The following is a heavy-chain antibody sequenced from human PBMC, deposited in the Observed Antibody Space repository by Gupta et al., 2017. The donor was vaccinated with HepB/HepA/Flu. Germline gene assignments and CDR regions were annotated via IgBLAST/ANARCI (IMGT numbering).Heavy chain of an antibody. CDR3: TSGGGYKLLPFDY. Sequence: EVQLLESGGVLVQPGGSLRLYCTASGFTFSSYAMSWVRQAPGKGLEWVSNISVDGGRTYYAASVKGRFTISRYNSKNTLYLQMKSLRAEDTAVYYCTSGGGYKLLPFDYWGQGTLVTVSS. D-gene: IGHD2-2*01. J-gene: IGHJ4*02. CDR2: ISVDGGRT. V-gene: IGHV3-23*01. CDR1: GFTFSSYA.